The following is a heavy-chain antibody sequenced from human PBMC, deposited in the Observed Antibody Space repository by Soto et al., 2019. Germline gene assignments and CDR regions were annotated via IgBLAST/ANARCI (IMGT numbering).Heavy chain of an antibody. CDR2: ISYDGSNK. CDR3: AKDLGHGGRGAFDI. Sequence: QVQLVESGGDVVQPGRSLRLSCAASGFTFSSYGMHWVRQAQGKGLEWVALISYDGSNKYYADSVKGRFTISRDNSKNTLYLQMNSLRTEDTAVYYCAKDLGHGGRGAFDIWGQGTMVTVSS. J-gene: IGHJ3*02. CDR1: GFTFSSYG. V-gene: IGHV3-30*18. D-gene: IGHD7-27*01.